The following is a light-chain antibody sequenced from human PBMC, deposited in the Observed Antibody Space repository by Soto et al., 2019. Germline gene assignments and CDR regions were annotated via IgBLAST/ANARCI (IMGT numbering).Light chain of an antibody. CDR3: QSYDSSLSGYV. CDR1: NSNIGARYD. CDR2: GNS. V-gene: IGLV1-40*01. J-gene: IGLJ1*01. Sequence: QSVLTQPPSVSGAPGQRVTISCTGSNSNIGARYDVHWYQQLPGTAPKLLIYGNSNRPSGVPDRFSGSKSGTSASLAITGLQAEDEADYYCQSYDSSLSGYVFGTGTQLTVL.